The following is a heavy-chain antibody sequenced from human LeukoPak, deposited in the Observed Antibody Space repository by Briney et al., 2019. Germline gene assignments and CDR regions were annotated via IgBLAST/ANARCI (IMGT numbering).Heavy chain of an antibody. J-gene: IGHJ4*02. CDR2: ISSDGRFT. CDR3: GRGHWGLDY. CDR1: GSTFSSYW. V-gene: IGHV3-74*01. D-gene: IGHD7-27*01. Sequence: GGSLRLSCAASGSTFSSYWMHWVRQAPGKGLVWVSRISSDGRFTNYGDSVKGRFTISRDNAKNTLYLQMNSLRAEDTAVYYCGRGHWGLDYWGQGALVTVSS.